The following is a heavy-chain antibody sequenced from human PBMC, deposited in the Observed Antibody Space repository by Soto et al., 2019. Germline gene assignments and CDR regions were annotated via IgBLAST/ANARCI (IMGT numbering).Heavy chain of an antibody. Sequence: QMQLVQSGPEVKKPGTSVKVSCKASGFTFTSSAVQWVRQARGQRLEWIGWIVVGSGNTNYAQKFQERVTITRDMSTSTAYMELSSLRSEDTAVYDCAADPYDILTGYPGWGQGTLVTVSS. CDR1: GFTFTSSA. CDR3: AADPYDILTGYPG. J-gene: IGHJ4*02. CDR2: IVVGSGNT. V-gene: IGHV1-58*01. D-gene: IGHD3-9*01.